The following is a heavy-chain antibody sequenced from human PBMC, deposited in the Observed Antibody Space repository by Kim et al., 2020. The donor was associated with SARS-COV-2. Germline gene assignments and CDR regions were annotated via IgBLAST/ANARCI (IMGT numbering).Heavy chain of an antibody. CDR2: IYYSGST. V-gene: IGHV4-59*01. CDR3: ARSITIFGVVPAFDY. CDR1: GGSISSYY. Sequence: SETLSLTCTVSGGSISSYYWSWIRQPPGKGLEWIGYIYYSGSTNYNPSLKSRVTISVDTSKNQFSLKLSSVTAADTAVYYCARSITIFGVVPAFDYWGQG. J-gene: IGHJ4*02. D-gene: IGHD3-3*01.